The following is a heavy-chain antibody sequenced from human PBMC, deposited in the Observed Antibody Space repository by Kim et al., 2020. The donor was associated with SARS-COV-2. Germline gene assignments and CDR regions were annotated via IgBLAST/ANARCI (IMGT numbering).Heavy chain of an antibody. CDR2: ISSSSSYI. Sequence: GGSLRLSCAASGFTFSSYSMNWVRQAPGKGLEWVSSISSSSSYIYYADSVKGRFTISRNNAKNSLYLQMNSLRAEDTAVYYCARGNTYYYDSSGYYYFDYWGQRALVPF. D-gene: IGHD3-22*01. J-gene: IGHJ4*02. CDR3: ARGNTYYYDSSGYYYFDY. V-gene: IGHV3-21*01. CDR1: GFTFSSYS.